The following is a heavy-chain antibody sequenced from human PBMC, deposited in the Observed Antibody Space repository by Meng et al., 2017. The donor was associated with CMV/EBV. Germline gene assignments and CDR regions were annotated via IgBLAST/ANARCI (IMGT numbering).Heavy chain of an antibody. Sequence: GESLKISCAASGFTFSSHVMSWVRQAPGKGLEWVSNISGGGGTTYYTDSLRSRFTVSRDNSKDTLYLQMNSLRAEDTAVYYCARGMGLDWNDAYFDYWGQGTLVTVSS. J-gene: IGHJ4*02. CDR1: GFTFSSHV. CDR2: ISGGGGTT. V-gene: IGHV3-23*01. CDR3: ARGMGLDWNDAYFDY. D-gene: IGHD1-1*01.